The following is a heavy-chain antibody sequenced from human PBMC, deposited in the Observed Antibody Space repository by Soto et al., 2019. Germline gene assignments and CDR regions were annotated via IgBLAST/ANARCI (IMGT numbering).Heavy chain of an antibody. D-gene: IGHD5-12*01. CDR3: ARGRIVASIHDAFEI. V-gene: IGHV1-18*01. Sequence: QGQLLQSGDEVKTPGASVRVSCRASGYPFTSYGISWVRQAPGQGLEWEAWISAYNGKRDTAEKFQGRVTMTLDTSTDTAHMELGDLTSADTAVYYCARGRIVASIHDAFEIWGQGTKVTVSS. CDR2: ISAYNGKR. J-gene: IGHJ3*02. CDR1: GYPFTSYG.